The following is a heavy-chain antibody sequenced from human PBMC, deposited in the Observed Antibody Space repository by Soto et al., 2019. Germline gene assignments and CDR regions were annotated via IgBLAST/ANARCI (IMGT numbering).Heavy chain of an antibody. CDR3: ASYVLRFLEWLRGDAFDI. J-gene: IGHJ3*02. V-gene: IGHV3-21*01. Sequence: KAAGALRLSCAASGFTFSSYSMNWVRQAPGKGLEWVSSISSSSSYIYYADSVKGRFTISRDNAKNSLYLQMNSLRAEDTAVYYCASYVLRFLEWLRGDAFDIWGQGTMVTVSS. CDR1: GFTFSSYS. D-gene: IGHD3-3*01. CDR2: ISSSSSYI.